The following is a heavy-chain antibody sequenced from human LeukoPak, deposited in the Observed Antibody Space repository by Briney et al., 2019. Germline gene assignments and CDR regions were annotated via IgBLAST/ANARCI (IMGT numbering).Heavy chain of an antibody. V-gene: IGHV4-34*01. CDR1: GGSFSGYY. CDR2: INHSGST. Sequence: PSETLSLTCAVYGGSFSGYYWSWIRQPPGKGLEWIGEINHSGSTNYNPSLKSRVTISVDTSKNQFSLKLSSVTAADTAVYYCARLNPRYYYDSSGYYPREFDYWGQGTLVTVSS. D-gene: IGHD3-22*01. CDR3: ARLNPRYYYDSSGYYPREFDY. J-gene: IGHJ4*02.